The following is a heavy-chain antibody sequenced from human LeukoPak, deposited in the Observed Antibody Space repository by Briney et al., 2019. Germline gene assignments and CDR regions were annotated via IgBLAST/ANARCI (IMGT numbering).Heavy chain of an antibody. V-gene: IGHV3-23*01. CDR2: ISGDGGDT. Sequence: GGSLRLSYAASGFTFSSYAMNWVSQAPGKGLEWVSTISGDGGDTQYADSGKERLTISRANSKNTLFLQMNSLRAEDTAVYYCAKSGSRDWDYFEYWGQGTLVTASS. CDR1: GFTFSSYA. J-gene: IGHJ4*02. CDR3: AKSGSRDWDYFEY. D-gene: IGHD6-19*01.